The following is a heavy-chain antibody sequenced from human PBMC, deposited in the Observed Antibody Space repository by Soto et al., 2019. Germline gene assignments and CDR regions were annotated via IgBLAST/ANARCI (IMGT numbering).Heavy chain of an antibody. CDR2: INAGNGNT. CDR3: ARDRSAVAEVVFDY. Sequence: GASVKVSCKASGYTFTSYAMHCVRQAPGQRLEWMGWINAGNGNTKYSQKFQGRVTITRDTSASTAYMELSSLRSEDAAVYYCARDRSAVAEVVFDYWGQGTLVTVSS. V-gene: IGHV1-3*01. J-gene: IGHJ4*02. D-gene: IGHD6-19*01. CDR1: GYTFTSYA.